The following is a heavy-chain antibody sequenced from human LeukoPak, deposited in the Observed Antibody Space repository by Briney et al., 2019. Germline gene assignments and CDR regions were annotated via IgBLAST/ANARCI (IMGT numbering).Heavy chain of an antibody. CDR2: INPNSGGT. J-gene: IGHJ4*02. V-gene: IGHV1-2*06. D-gene: IGHD3-10*01. CDR1: GYTFTGYY. CDR3: ARVDYYGSGSYYFEY. Sequence: ASVKVSCKASGYTFTGYYMHWVRQAPGQGLEWMGRINPNSGGTNSAQKFQGRVTMTSDTSINTAYMELSRLRSDDTAVYYCARVDYYGSGSYYFEYWGQGTLVTVSS.